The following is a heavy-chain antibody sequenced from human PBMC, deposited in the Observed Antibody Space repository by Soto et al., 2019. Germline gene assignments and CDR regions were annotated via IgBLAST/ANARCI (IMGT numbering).Heavy chain of an antibody. J-gene: IGHJ4*02. V-gene: IGHV4-39*02. D-gene: IGHD2-15*01. CDR3: AKVVVAATRHTDFDS. CDR1: GGSINSNNYY. Sequence: PSETLSLTCTVSGGSINSNNYYWAWIRQPPGKGLAWIASIYYDGSTYYNPSLKSRVSISVDTSKNHFSLKLSSATAADTAVYYCAKVVVAATRHTDFDSWGQGTLGTVSS. CDR2: IYYDGST.